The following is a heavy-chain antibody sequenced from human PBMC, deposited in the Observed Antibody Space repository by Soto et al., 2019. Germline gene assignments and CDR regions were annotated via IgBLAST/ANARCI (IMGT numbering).Heavy chain of an antibody. J-gene: IGHJ4*02. V-gene: IGHV4-59*01. CDR2: IYYSGST. CDR3: ARDRPYYYDSSGYYSAFDY. Sequence: SETLSLTCTVSGGSISSYYWSWIRQPPGKGLEWIGYIYYSGSTNYNPSLKSRVTISVDTSKNQFSLKLSSVTAADTAVYYCARDRPYYYDSSGYYSAFDYWGQGTLVTVSS. CDR1: GGSISSYY. D-gene: IGHD3-22*01.